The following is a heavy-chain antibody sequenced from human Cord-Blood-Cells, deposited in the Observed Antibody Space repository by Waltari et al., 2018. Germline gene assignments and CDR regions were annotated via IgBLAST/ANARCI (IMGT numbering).Heavy chain of an antibody. Sequence: QVQLQQWGAGLLKPSETLSLTCAVYGGSFSGYYWSWIRQPPGKGLEWIGEINHSGSTNYNPSLKSRVTISVDTSKNQFSLKLSSVTAADTAVYYCARGFSRVWFDPWGQGTLVTVSS. J-gene: IGHJ5*02. CDR1: GGSFSGYY. CDR2: INHSGST. V-gene: IGHV4-34*01. CDR3: ARGFSRVWFDP.